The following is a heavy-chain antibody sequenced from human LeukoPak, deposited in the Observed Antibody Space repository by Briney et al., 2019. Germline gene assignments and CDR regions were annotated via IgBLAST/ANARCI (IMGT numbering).Heavy chain of an antibody. Sequence: SETLSLTCAVYGGSFSGYYWSWIRQPPGKGLEWIGEINHSGSTNYNPSLKSRVTISVDTSKNQLSLKLSSVTAADTTVYYCVTSESYYYFVYWGQGTLVTVSS. D-gene: IGHD2-2*01. CDR2: INHSGST. V-gene: IGHV4-34*01. CDR3: VTSESYYYFVY. CDR1: GGSFSGYY. J-gene: IGHJ4*02.